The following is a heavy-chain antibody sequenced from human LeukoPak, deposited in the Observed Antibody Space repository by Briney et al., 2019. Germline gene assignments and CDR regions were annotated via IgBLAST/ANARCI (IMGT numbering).Heavy chain of an antibody. CDR2: IYYSGST. CDR3: ARDYSGSLDY. V-gene: IGHV4-59*01. CDR1: GGSISSYY. Sequence: SETLSLTCTVSGGSISSYYWSWIRQPPGKGLEWIGYIYYSGSTNCNPSLKSRVTISVDTSKNQFSLKLSSVTAADTAVYYCARDYSGSLDYWGQGTLVTVSS. J-gene: IGHJ4*02. D-gene: IGHD3-10*01.